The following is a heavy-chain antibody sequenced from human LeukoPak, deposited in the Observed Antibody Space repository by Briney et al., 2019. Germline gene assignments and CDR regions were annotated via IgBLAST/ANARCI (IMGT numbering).Heavy chain of an antibody. Sequence: PSETLSLTCTVSGGSISTYYWSWIRQPPGKGLEWIGYIYYSGSTNYNPSLKSRVTMLVDTSKNQFSLKLSPVTAADTAVYYCARDRPHGGSGYFFDYWGQGTLVTVSS. V-gene: IGHV4-59*12. CDR2: IYYSGST. CDR3: ARDRPHGGSGYFFDY. D-gene: IGHD3-22*01. J-gene: IGHJ4*02. CDR1: GGSISTYY.